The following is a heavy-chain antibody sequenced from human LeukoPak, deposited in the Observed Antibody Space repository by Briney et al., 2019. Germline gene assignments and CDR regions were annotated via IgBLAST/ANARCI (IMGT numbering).Heavy chain of an antibody. CDR3: ARVSVYYYYGMDV. CDR2: IYTSGST. V-gene: IGHV4-4*07. J-gene: IGHJ6*02. Sequence: SETLSLTCAVSGGSISSYYWSWLRQPAGKGLEWIGRIYTSGSTNYNPSLKSRVTMSVDTSKNQFSLKLSSVTAADTAVYYCARVSVYYYYGMDVWGQGTTVTVSS. CDR1: GGSISSYY.